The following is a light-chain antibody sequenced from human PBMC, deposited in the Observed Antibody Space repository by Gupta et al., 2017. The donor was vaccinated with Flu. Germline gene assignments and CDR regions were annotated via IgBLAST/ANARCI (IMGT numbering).Light chain of an antibody. Sequence: SPSFLSASVGDRVTITCRASQGISSSLGWYQQKAGKAPLRLSYAASTLQSGVPSMWGSSGSGDVTLLTISSLQPEYVATYCCQKHSNPRPLGQGTRLEIK. CDR3: QKHSNPRP. CDR2: AAS. V-gene: IGKV1-9*01. J-gene: IGKJ5*01. CDR1: QGISSS.